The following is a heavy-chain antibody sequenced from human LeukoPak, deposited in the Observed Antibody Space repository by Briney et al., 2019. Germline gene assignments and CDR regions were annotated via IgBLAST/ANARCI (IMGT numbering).Heavy chain of an antibody. CDR1: GFTFSSYA. D-gene: IGHD3-10*01. CDR3: AKCETYYYGSGSPPVY. Sequence: GGSLRLSCAASGFTFSSYAMSWVRQAPGKGLEWVSAISGSGGSTYYADSVKGRFTISRDNSKNTLYPQMNSLRAEDTAVYYCAKCETYYYGSGSPPVYWGQGTLVTVSS. J-gene: IGHJ4*02. CDR2: ISGSGGST. V-gene: IGHV3-23*01.